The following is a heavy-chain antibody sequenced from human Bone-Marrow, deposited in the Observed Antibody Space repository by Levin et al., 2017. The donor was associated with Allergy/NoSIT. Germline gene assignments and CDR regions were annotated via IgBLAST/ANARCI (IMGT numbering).Heavy chain of an antibody. D-gene: IGHD6-13*01. CDR3: ARRSPFGSSHMDV. J-gene: IGHJ6*02. CDR1: GGSIDSTTYY. CDR2: SYYSGAT. V-gene: IGHV4-39*01. Sequence: SETLSLTCTVSGGSIDSTTYYWGWIRQPPGTGLEWIGCSYYSGATYYNPSLRSRVTISVDTSKNQFSLKLSSVTAADTAVYYCARRSPFGSSHMDVWGQGTTVTVSS.